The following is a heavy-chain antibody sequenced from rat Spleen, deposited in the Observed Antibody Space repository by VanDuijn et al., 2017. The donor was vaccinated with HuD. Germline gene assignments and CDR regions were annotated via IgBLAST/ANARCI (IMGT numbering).Heavy chain of an antibody. Sequence: EVQLLESGGGLVQPGRSRKVSCVASGFSFTNYYMAWVRQAPRKGLEWVASISVGGGNTYYPDSVKGRFIISRDNAKSTLYLQMNSLRSEDTATYYCTAGGGYWDYWGQGVMVTVSS. CDR2: ISVGGGNT. J-gene: IGHJ2*01. D-gene: IGHD1-11*01. CDR1: GFSFTNYY. V-gene: IGHV5-25*01. CDR3: TAGGGYWDY.